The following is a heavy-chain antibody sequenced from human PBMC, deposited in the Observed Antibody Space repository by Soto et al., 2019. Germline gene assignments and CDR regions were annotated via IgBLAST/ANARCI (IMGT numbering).Heavy chain of an antibody. D-gene: IGHD3-22*01. CDR2: IKQDAIAY. J-gene: IGHJ6*03. Sequence: EVLLVESGGGLVQPGGSLRLSCAASGFSFSTYWMSWVRLAPGTGLEWVATIKQDAIAYYHADFGKGRFAISRDNAENSLYLQMTSLRPDDTAVYYCVRGCDRSHCPYYIDVWGTGTTVTVSS. CDR3: VRGCDRSHCPYYIDV. V-gene: IGHV3-7*01. CDR1: GFSFSTYW.